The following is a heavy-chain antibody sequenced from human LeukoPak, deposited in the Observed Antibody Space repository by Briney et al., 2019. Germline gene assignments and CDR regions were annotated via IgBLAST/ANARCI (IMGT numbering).Heavy chain of an antibody. Sequence: GGSLRLSCAASGFTFDEYGMSWVRQAPRKGLEWVSGINWNGGSTTYADSVKGRFTISRDNANNSLYLQMNSLRAEDTALYYCGAGYGDYDFFFNYWGQGTLVTVSS. V-gene: IGHV3-20*04. D-gene: IGHD4-17*01. J-gene: IGHJ4*02. CDR3: GAGYGDYDFFFNY. CDR2: INWNGGST. CDR1: GFTFDEYG.